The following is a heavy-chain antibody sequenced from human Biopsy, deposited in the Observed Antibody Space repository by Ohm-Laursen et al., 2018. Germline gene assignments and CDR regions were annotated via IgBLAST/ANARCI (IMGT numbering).Heavy chain of an antibody. D-gene: IGHD3-22*01. CDR1: GYIFTRYY. CDR3: ARGRRGLGVITTAALYFDY. Sequence: ASVKVACTAYGYIFTRYYLHWVRQAPGHGLEWMGRINPNNDNTAYAQKFQGRITMAKDTSTSTVYMDLSSQAFDDSAVYYCARGRRGLGVITTAALYFDYWGQGNLVTVSS. J-gene: IGHJ4*02. CDR2: INPNNDNT. V-gene: IGHV1-46*01.